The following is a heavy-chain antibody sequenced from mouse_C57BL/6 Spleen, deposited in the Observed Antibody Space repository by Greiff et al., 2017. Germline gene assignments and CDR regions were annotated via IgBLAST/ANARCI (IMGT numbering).Heavy chain of an antibody. CDR2: IYPGSGST. Sequence: QVQLKQPGAELVKPGASVKMSCKASGYTFTSYWITWVKQRPGQGLEWIGDIYPGSGSTNYNEKFKSKATLTVDTSSSTAYMQLSSLTSEDSAVYYCARGTVVNWYFDVWGTGTTVTVSS. V-gene: IGHV1-55*01. D-gene: IGHD1-1*01. CDR3: ARGTVVNWYFDV. CDR1: GYTFTSYW. J-gene: IGHJ1*03.